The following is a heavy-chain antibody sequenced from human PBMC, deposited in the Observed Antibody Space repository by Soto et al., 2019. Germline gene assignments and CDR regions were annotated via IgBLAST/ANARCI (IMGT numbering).Heavy chain of an antibody. J-gene: IGHJ4*02. Sequence: PGGSLRLSCAASGFTFGTYAMSWVRQAPGKGLEWVSAINGNGGSTYYAASVKGRFTISRDSSKNTLYLQMTSLRAEDTAVYYCATQSYDSSGYYLYYFDHWGQGTLVTVPS. CDR3: ATQSYDSSGYYLYYFDH. V-gene: IGHV3-23*01. D-gene: IGHD3-22*01. CDR1: GFTFGTYA. CDR2: INGNGGST.